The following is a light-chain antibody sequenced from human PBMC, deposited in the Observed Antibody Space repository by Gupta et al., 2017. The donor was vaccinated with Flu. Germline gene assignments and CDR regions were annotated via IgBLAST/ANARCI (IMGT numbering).Light chain of an antibody. J-gene: IGKJ2*03. Sequence: KATQSVIYTQYINVNLAWYQQKSGQPPRLLIYSASTRASGVPARFSGSGSGTQFTLTISSLQSEDAAVYYCQQHYPSPHGFGEGTKLEIK. CDR2: SAS. CDR1: QSVIYTQYINVN. V-gene: IGKV4-1*01. CDR3: QQHYPSPHG.